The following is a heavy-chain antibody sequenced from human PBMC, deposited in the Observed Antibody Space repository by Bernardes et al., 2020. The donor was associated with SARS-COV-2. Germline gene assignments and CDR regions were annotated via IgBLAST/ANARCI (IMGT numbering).Heavy chain of an antibody. Sequence: VGSLSLSCTASAFTFRNYAMSWVRQAPGKGLEWVSGISAFGDSTYYTDSVKGRFTISRDNSKNTLFVQMSSLRAEDTAVYYCAKDDYTDLGPRIYGLDVWGQGTTVTVSS. D-gene: IGHD4-4*01. CDR3: AKDDYTDLGPRIYGLDV. V-gene: IGHV3-23*01. J-gene: IGHJ6*02. CDR2: ISAFGDST. CDR1: AFTFRNYA.